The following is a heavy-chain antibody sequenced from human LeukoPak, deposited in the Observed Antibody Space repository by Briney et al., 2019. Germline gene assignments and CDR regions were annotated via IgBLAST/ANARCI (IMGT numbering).Heavy chain of an antibody. Sequence: GGSLRLSCAASGFTVSSNYMSWVRQAPGKGLEWVSVIYSGGSTYHPDSVKGRFTISRDNSKNTLYLQMNSLRAEDTAVYYCARGPDSSNWYEPVDYWGQGTLVTVSS. V-gene: IGHV3-66*01. CDR2: IYSGGST. CDR3: ARGPDSSNWYEPVDY. J-gene: IGHJ4*02. CDR1: GFTVSSNY. D-gene: IGHD6-13*01.